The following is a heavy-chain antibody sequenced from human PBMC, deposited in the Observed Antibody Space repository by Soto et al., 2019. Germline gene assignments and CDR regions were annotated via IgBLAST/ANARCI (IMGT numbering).Heavy chain of an antibody. CDR1: GFTFTSSA. V-gene: IGHV1-58*01. CDR3: ARTMVRGVMTLQHYYYMDV. J-gene: IGHJ6*03. D-gene: IGHD3-10*01. Sequence: GASVKVSCKASGFTFTSSAVQWVRQARGQRLEWIGWIVVGSGNTNYAQKFQERVTITRDMSTSTAYMELSSLRAEDTAVYYCARTMVRGVMTLQHYYYMDVWGKGTTVTVSS. CDR2: IVVGSGNT.